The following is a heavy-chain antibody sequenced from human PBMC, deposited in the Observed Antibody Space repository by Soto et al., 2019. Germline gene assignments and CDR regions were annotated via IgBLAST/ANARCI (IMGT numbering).Heavy chain of an antibody. V-gene: IGHV4-59*01. Sequence: SETLSLTCTVSGGSISRYYWSWIRQPPGKGLEWIGYIYYSGSTNYNPSLKSRVTIPVDTSKNQFSLKLSSVTAADTAVYYCARSYYGSAASDPWGQGTLVTVSS. CDR3: ARSYYGSAASDP. J-gene: IGHJ5*02. CDR1: GGSISRYY. D-gene: IGHD3-10*01. CDR2: IYYSGST.